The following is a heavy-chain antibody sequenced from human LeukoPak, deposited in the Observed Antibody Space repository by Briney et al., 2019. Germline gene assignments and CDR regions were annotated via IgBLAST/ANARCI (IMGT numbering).Heavy chain of an antibody. J-gene: IGHJ5*01. CDR2: INAKSGDT. D-gene: IGHD2-8*02. Sequence: GASVKVSCKASGYTFTDYYMHWVRQAPGQGLEWMGWINAKSGDTKYAQKVQARVTMTRDTSITTTYMEVSRLSSDDTAVYYCARQNTGQLDSWGQGTLVTVSS. V-gene: IGHV1-2*02. CDR3: ARQNTGQLDS. CDR1: GYTFTDYY.